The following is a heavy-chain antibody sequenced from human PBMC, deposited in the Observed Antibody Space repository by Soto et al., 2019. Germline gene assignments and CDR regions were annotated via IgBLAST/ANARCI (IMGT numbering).Heavy chain of an antibody. CDR2: ISTYNGNT. CDR3: ARGWLGAAADTYFDY. J-gene: IGHJ4*02. D-gene: IGHD6-13*01. V-gene: IGHV1-18*04. CDR1: GYTFTNYA. Sequence: ASVKVSCKSSGYTFTNYAISWVRQAPGQGLEWMGWISTYNGNTNYAQNHQGRVTMTTDTSSNTAYMELRSLRSDDTAMYYCARGWLGAAADTYFDYWGQGTLVTVS.